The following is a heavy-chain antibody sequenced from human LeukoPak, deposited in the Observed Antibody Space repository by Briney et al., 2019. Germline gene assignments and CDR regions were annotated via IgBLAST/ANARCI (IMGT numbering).Heavy chain of an antibody. CDR2: IYYSGST. CDR1: GGSISSYY. Sequence: SETLSLTCTVSGGSISSYYWSWIRQPPGKGLEWIGYIYYSGSTYYNPSLKSRVTISVDTSKNQFSLKLSSVTAADTAVYYCARWGYCSSTSCRDYWGQGTLVTVSS. J-gene: IGHJ4*02. D-gene: IGHD2-2*01. V-gene: IGHV4-59*12. CDR3: ARWGYCSSTSCRDY.